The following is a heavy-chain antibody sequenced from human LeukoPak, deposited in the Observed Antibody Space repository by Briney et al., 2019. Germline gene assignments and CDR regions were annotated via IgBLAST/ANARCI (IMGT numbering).Heavy chain of an antibody. CDR1: GYTFTSYA. CDR2: INTNTGNP. D-gene: IGHD3-22*01. Sequence: ASVKVSCKASGYTFTSYAMNWVRQAPGQGLEWMGWINTNTGNPTYAQGFTGRFVFSLDTSVSTAYLQISGLKAEDTAVYYCARDRHSYDSSGYYMFDPWGQGTLVTVSS. CDR3: ARDRHSYDSSGYYMFDP. J-gene: IGHJ5*02. V-gene: IGHV7-4-1*02.